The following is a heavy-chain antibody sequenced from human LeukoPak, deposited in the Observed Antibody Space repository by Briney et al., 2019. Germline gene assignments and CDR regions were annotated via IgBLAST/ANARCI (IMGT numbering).Heavy chain of an antibody. V-gene: IGHV3-23*01. Sequence: PGGSLRLSRAASGFTFSSYGMSWVRQAPGKGLEWVSAISGSGGSTYYADSVKGRFTISRDNSKNTLYLQMNSLRAEDTAVYYRAKVPYGSGSYSYFDYWGQGTLVTVSS. D-gene: IGHD3-10*01. J-gene: IGHJ4*02. CDR2: ISGSGGST. CDR1: GFTFSSYG. CDR3: AKVPYGSGSYSYFDY.